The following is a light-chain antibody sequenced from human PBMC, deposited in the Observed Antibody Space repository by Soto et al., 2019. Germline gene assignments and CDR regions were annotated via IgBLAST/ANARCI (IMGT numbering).Light chain of an antibody. CDR2: GAS. CDR3: QQYGSSQT. V-gene: IGKV3-15*01. Sequence: EIALTQSQATLSVSPGESATLSCRASQSVSSSLAWYQQKPGQAPRLLIYGASTRATGVPARFSGSGSGTEFTLTISSLQSEDFAVYYCQQYGSSQTFGQGTKVDIK. CDR1: QSVSSS. J-gene: IGKJ1*01.